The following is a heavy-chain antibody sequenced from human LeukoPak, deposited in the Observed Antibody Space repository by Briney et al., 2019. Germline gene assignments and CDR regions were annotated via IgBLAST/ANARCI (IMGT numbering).Heavy chain of an antibody. J-gene: IGHJ4*02. CDR3: TRGPLGSSRGLDY. CDR2: INSDGSST. CDR1: GFTFSTYW. V-gene: IGHV3-74*01. Sequence: GGSLRLSCAASGFTFSTYWMHWVRKAQGKGLVWVSRINSDGSSTIYADSVRGRFTISRDNAKNTLYLEMNSLRVEDTAVYYCTRGPLGSSRGLDYWGQGTLATVS. D-gene: IGHD6-13*01.